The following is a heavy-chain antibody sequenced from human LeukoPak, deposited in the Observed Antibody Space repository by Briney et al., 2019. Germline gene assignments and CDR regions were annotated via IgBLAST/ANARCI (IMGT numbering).Heavy chain of an antibody. V-gene: IGHV4-34*01. CDR3: ARRREYYFDY. D-gene: IGHD3-10*01. Sequence: SETLSLTCAVYGGSFSGYYWSWIRQPPGKGLEWIGEINHSGSTNYNPSLKSRVTISVDTSKNQFSLKLSSVTAADTAVYYCARRREYYFDYWGQGTLVTVSS. CDR2: INHSGST. CDR1: GGSFSGYY. J-gene: IGHJ4*02.